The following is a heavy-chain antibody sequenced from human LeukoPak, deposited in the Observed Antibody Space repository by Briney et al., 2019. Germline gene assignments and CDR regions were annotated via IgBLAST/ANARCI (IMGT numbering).Heavy chain of an antibody. Sequence: ASVKVSCKAFGYSLTNYYVHWVRQAPGQGLEWMGEINPSGGSTSCAQKFQGRITVTRDTYTNTVYMDLSSLRSEDTATYYCARGAPTTRIGAGRFDYWGQGSLLTVAS. D-gene: IGHD5-12*01. CDR1: GYSLTNYY. CDR2: INPSGGST. CDR3: ARGAPTTRIGAGRFDY. V-gene: IGHV1-46*01. J-gene: IGHJ4*02.